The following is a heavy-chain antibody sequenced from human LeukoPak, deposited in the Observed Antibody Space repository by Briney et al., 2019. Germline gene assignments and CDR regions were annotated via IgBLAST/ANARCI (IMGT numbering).Heavy chain of an antibody. Sequence: SETLSLTCSVSGGSIRGYYWSWIRQPPGKGLECIGNIYYSGSTNYNPSLKSRVTISVDTSKNQFSLKLSFVTAADTAVYYCAREAGAPYGMDVWGQGTTVTVSS. CDR1: GGSIRGYY. D-gene: IGHD3-10*01. CDR3: AREAGAPYGMDV. CDR2: IYYSGST. J-gene: IGHJ6*02. V-gene: IGHV4-59*01.